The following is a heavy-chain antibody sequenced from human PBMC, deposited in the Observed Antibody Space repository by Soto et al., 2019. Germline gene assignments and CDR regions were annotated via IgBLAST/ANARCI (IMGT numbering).Heavy chain of an antibody. CDR2: IYYSGST. D-gene: IGHD2-21*01. Sequence: PSETLSLTCTVSGDSISSGGYYWSWIRQHPGKGLEWIGYIYYSGSTFYNPSLKSRVTISVDTSKNQFSLKLSSVTAADTAVYYCAASCVGCGGFNYYGMDVWGQGTPVTVSS. J-gene: IGHJ6*02. CDR3: AASCVGCGGFNYYGMDV. V-gene: IGHV4-31*03. CDR1: GDSISSGGYY.